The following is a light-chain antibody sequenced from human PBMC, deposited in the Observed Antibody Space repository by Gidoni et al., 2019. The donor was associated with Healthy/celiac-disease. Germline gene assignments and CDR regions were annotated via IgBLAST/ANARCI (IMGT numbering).Light chain of an antibody. CDR2: AAF. J-gene: IGKJ4*01. CDR3: QNYNSAPLT. CDR1: QDISNF. V-gene: IGKV1-27*01. Sequence: DIQMTQSPSSLSASVGDRVTITCRASQDISNFLAWYQQKPGKVPKLLIYAAFTLQSGVPPRFSGSGAGTDYTLTISSLQHEDVATYYCQNYNSAPLTFGGGTKVEIK.